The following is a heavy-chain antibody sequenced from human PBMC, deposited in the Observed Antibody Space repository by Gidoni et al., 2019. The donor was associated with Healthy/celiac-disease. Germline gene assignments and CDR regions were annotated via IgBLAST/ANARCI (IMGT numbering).Heavy chain of an antibody. Sequence: QVQLVPSGAEVKKPGASVKVSCKASGYTFTSYGISWVRQAPGQGLEWMGWISAYNGNTNYAQKLQGRVTMTTDTSTSTAYMELRSLRSDDTAVYYCARTFWSGYYTSTGVFDYWGQGTLVTVSS. CDR1: GYTFTSYG. D-gene: IGHD3-3*01. CDR2: ISAYNGNT. J-gene: IGHJ4*02. V-gene: IGHV1-18*01. CDR3: ARTFWSGYYTSTGVFDY.